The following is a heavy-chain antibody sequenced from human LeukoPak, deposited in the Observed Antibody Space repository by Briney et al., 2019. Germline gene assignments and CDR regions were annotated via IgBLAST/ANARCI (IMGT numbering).Heavy chain of an antibody. V-gene: IGHV1-2*02. CDR1: GYTFTGYY. D-gene: IGHD1-26*01. J-gene: IGHJ4*02. Sequence: ASVKASCKASGYTFTGYYMHWVRQAPGQGLEWMGWINPNSGETNYAQKFQGRVTMTRDTSISTAYMELSRLRSDDTAVYYCARESRAAVGATDYWGQGTLVTVSS. CDR3: ARESRAAVGATDY. CDR2: INPNSGET.